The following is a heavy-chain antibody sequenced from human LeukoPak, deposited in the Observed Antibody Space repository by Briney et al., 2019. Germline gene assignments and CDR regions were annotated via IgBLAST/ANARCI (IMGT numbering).Heavy chain of an antibody. CDR2: IHPADSDS. V-gene: IGHV5-51*04. D-gene: IGHD2-8*01. CDR1: VYTFTDSW. CDR3: VKGWRGSLYDPADH. J-gene: IGHJ5*02. Sequence: GDSLKISCKASVYTFTDSWIGWVRQKCGKGLEWLAVIHPADSDSRYSPSFQGQVFISVDRPMNPAYLRGSSLKASDSAVYYCVKGWRGSLYDPADHWGQGTLVTVSP.